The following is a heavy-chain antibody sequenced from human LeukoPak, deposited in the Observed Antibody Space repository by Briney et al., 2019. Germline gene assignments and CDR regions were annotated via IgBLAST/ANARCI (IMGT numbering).Heavy chain of an antibody. CDR2: IYYSGST. V-gene: IGHV4-59*08. J-gene: IGHJ6*02. CDR3: ARHRRDMDV. Sequence: PSETLSLTCTVSGGSISSHYWSWIRQPPGKGLEWIGYIYYSGSTNYNPSLKSRVTISVDTSKNQFSLKLSSVTAADTAVYYCARHRRDMDVWGQGTTVTVSS. CDR1: GGSISSHY.